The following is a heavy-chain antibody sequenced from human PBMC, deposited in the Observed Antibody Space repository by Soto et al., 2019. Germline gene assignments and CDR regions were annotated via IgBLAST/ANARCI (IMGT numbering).Heavy chain of an antibody. D-gene: IGHD3-22*01. CDR1: GYTFTSYG. J-gene: IGHJ5*02. CDR3: ARATMTRPRFDP. CDR2: ISAYNGKT. V-gene: IGHV1-18*01. Sequence: ASVKVSCKASGYTFTSYGISWVRQAPGQGLEWMGWISAYNGKTNYAQKLQGRDNITRDTSASTAYMELSILRSEDTAVYYCARATMTRPRFDPWGQGTLVTVSS.